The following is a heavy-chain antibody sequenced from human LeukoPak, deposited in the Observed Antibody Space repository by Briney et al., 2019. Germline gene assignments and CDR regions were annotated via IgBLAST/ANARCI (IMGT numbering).Heavy chain of an antibody. CDR2: IIPIFVTA. J-gene: IGHJ4*02. D-gene: IGHD4-17*01. V-gene: IGHV1-69*13. CDR3: ARDPGPTTTGDY. Sequence: SVKVSCKASGGTFSSYAISWVRQAPGQGLEWMGGIIPIFVTANYAQKFQGRVTITADESTSTAYMELSSLRSEDTAVYYCARDPGPTTTGDYWGQGTLVTVSS. CDR1: GGTFSSYA.